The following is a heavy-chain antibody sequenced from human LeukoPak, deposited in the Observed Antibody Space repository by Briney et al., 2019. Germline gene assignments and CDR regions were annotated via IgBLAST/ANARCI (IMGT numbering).Heavy chain of an antibody. CDR3: ARGRIAAALSFFDY. V-gene: IGHV1-69*05. Sequence: SVKVSCKASGGTFSSYAISWVRQAPGQGLEWMGGIIPIFGTANYAQKFQGRVTITTDESTSTADMELSSLRSEDTAVYYCARGRIAAALSFFDYWGQGTLVTVSS. CDR1: GGTFSSYA. CDR2: IIPIFGTA. D-gene: IGHD6-13*01. J-gene: IGHJ4*02.